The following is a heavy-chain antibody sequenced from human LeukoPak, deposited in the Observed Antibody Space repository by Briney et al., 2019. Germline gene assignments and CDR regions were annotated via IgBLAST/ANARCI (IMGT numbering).Heavy chain of an antibody. CDR1: GGSVRRGNYY. Sequence: SQTLSLTCTVSGGSVRRGNYYWTWIRQPAGSGLEWIGRIYTSGSTNYNPSLKSRVTISVDTSKNQFSLKLSSVTAADTAVYYCARVRVTYDFWSGYWDHDAFDIWGQGTMVTVSS. J-gene: IGHJ3*02. CDR2: IYTSGST. CDR3: ARVRVTYDFWSGYWDHDAFDI. D-gene: IGHD3-3*01. V-gene: IGHV4-61*02.